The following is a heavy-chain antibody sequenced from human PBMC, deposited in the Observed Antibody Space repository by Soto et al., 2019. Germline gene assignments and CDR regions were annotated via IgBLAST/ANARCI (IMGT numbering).Heavy chain of an antibody. CDR3: ARDCPITIFPYSEDHYFDY. J-gene: IGHJ4*02. CDR1: GFTFSSYS. CDR2: ISSSSYI. V-gene: IGHV3-21*01. D-gene: IGHD3-3*01. Sequence: GGSLRLSCAASGFTFSSYSMNWVRQAPGKGLELVSSISSSSYIYYADSVKGRFTISRDNAKNSLYLQMNSLRAEDTAVYYCARDCPITIFPYSEDHYFDYWGQGTLVTVSS.